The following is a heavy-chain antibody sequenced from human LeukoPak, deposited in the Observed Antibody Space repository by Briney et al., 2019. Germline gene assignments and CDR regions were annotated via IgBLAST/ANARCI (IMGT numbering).Heavy chain of an antibody. Sequence: ASVTVSCKASGYTFTSYDINWVRQATGQGLEWMGWMNPNSGNTGYAQKFQGRVTMTRNTSISTAYMELSSLRSEDTAVYYCARGGPHRFFGVVIGNYYYYGMDVWGQGTTVTVSS. CDR2: MNPNSGNT. CDR1: GYTFTSYD. D-gene: IGHD3-3*01. CDR3: ARGGPHRFFGVVIGNYYYYGMDV. V-gene: IGHV1-8*01. J-gene: IGHJ6*02.